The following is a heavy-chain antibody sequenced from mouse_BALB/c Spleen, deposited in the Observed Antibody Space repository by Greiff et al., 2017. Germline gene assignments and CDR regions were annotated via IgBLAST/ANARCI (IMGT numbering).Heavy chain of an antibody. V-gene: IGHV1-14*01. D-gene: IGHD1-1*01. Sequence: EVKLMESGPELVKPGASVKMSCKASGYTFTSYVMHWVKQKPGQGLEWIGYINPYNDGTKYNEKFKGKATLTSDKSSSTAYMELSSLTSEDSAVYYCARILYYGTPYAMDYWGQGTSVTVSS. CDR2: INPYNDGT. J-gene: IGHJ4*01. CDR3: ARILYYGTPYAMDY. CDR1: GYTFTSYV.